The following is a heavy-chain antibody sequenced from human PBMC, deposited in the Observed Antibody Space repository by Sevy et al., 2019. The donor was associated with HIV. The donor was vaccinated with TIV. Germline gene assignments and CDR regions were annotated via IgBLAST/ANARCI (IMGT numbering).Heavy chain of an antibody. J-gene: IGHJ4*01. CDR2: IYNNIGTT. CDR3: ARGAVVIGTAAAPVLDF. CDR1: DDSINSYY. D-gene: IGHD2-2*01. V-gene: IGHV4-59*08. Sequence: SETLSLTCSVSDDSINSYYWSWIRQPPGKGLEWIGYIYNNIGTTSYNPSLTSRATISVNTSKNHFLLKLTSPTAADTVIYYCARGAVVIGTAAAPVLDFWGLGSLVTVSS.